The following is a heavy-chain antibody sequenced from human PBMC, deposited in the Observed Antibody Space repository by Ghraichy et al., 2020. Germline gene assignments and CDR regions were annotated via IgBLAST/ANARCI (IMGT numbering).Heavy chain of an antibody. Sequence: GGSLRLSCAASGFTFSSYGMHWVRQAPGKGLEWVAFIRYDGSNKYYADSVKGRFTISRDNSKNTLYLQMNSLRAEDTAVYYCAKDEGSGSYWGADYFDYWGQGTLVTVSS. CDR1: GFTFSSYG. J-gene: IGHJ4*02. V-gene: IGHV3-30*02. CDR2: IRYDGSNK. D-gene: IGHD1-26*01. CDR3: AKDEGSGSYWGADYFDY.